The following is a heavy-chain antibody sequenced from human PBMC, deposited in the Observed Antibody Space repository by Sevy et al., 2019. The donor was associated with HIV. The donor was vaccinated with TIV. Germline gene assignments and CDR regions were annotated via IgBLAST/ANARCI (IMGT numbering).Heavy chain of an antibody. CDR3: AKEGRELRYFDWSTDY. CDR1: GFTFSSYG. V-gene: IGHV3-30*02. J-gene: IGHJ4*02. Sequence: GSLRLSCAASGFTFSSYGMHWVRQAPGKGLEWVAFIRYDGSNKYYADSVKGRFTISRDNSKNTLYLQMNSLRTEDTAVYYCAKEGRELRYFDWSTDYWGQGTLVTVSS. CDR2: IRYDGSNK. D-gene: IGHD3-9*01.